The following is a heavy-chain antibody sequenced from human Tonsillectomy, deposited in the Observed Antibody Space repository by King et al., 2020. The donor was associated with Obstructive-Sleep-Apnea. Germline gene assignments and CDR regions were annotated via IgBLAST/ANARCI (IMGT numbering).Heavy chain of an antibody. J-gene: IGHJ4*02. CDR2: IKQDGSEK. CDR1: GFTFSTYW. V-gene: IGHV3-7*03. Sequence: VQLVESGGGLVQPGGSLRLSCAASGFTFSTYWMSWVRQAPGEVLQWVANIKQDGSEKYYVDSVKGRFTISRDNAKNSLYLQMNSLRAEDTAVYYCARDRQRLRPDCFDYWGQGTLVTVSS. CDR3: ARDRQRLRPDCFDY. D-gene: IGHD6-25*01.